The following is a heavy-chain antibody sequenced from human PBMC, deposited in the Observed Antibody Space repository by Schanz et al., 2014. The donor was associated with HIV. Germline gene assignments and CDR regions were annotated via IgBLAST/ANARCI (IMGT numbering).Heavy chain of an antibody. CDR3: ARRSSDGGYYDN. CDR2: MNNDVSSR. J-gene: IGHJ4*02. V-gene: IGHV3-74*01. Sequence: EVQLVESGGGLVQPGGSLTLSCAASGFSFSDYWMHWVRQVPGKGLLWVSRMNNDVSSRLYADSVKGRFTISRDNAKNTLYLQMNSLRDKDTAVYYCARRSSDGGYYDNWGQGTLVTVSS. CDR1: GFSFSDYW. D-gene: IGHD2-15*01.